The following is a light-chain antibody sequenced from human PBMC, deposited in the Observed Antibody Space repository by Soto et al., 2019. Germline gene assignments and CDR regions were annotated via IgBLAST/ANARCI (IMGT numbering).Light chain of an antibody. V-gene: IGKV3-15*01. J-gene: IGKJ1*01. CDR1: QSVSSN. CDR2: GAS. CDR3: QQYNDWPRT. Sequence: EIVMTQSPATLSVSPGERATLSCRASQSVSSNLAWYQQKPGQAPRLLIYGASTRATGIPARFYGSRSGTEFTLTISSLQSEDFAVYYCQQYNDWPRTFGQGTKVEIK.